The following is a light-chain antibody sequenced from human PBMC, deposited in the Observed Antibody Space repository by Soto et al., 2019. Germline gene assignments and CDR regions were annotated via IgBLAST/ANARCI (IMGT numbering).Light chain of an antibody. V-gene: IGKV3-20*01. CDR3: QQYDSSLLT. Sequence: EIVLTQSPGTLSLSPGERATLSCRASQSVSNSYLAWYQQKPGQAPKLLIYGASNRATGIPDRFSGSGSGTDFTLTISRLEPEDFAVYYCQQYDSSLLTFGQGTRLEIK. CDR2: GAS. J-gene: IGKJ5*01. CDR1: QSVSNSY.